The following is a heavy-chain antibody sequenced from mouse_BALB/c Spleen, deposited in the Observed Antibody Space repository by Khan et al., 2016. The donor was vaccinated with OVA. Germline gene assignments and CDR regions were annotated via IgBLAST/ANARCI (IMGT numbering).Heavy chain of an antibody. J-gene: IGHJ4*01. CDR2: IIYSGST. CDR1: GYSITSDYA. D-gene: IGHD2-3*01. Sequence: VQLKQSGPGLVNPSQSLSLTCTVTGYSITSDYAWNWIRQFPGNKLEWMGYIIYSGSTNYNPALKSRISITRDTSKNQFFLQLNSVTTEDTATYYCARDGSRYNYAMDYWGQGTSVTVSS. CDR3: ARDGSRYNYAMDY. V-gene: IGHV3-2*02.